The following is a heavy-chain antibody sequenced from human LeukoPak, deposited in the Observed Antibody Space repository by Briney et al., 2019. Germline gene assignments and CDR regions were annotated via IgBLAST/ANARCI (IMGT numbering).Heavy chain of an antibody. J-gene: IGHJ6*02. V-gene: IGHV1-69*04. CDR3: ARDCQTHPCALRYYGMDV. Sequence: SSVNVSFKSSGCTVSIYTISWVRQAPGQGLEWMGRINPIFGMANYAQKFQGRVTITAEKSTSTAYMQLSSLGSEDTAVYYCARDCQTHPCALRYYGMDVWGQGTTVTVSS. CDR1: GCTVSIYT. CDR2: INPIFGMA.